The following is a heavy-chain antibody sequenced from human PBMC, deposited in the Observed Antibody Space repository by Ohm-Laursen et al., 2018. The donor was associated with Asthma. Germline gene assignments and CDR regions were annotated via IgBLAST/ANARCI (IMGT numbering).Heavy chain of an antibody. Sequence: SSVKVSCKASGGTFSSYAISWVRQAPGQGLEWMGGIIPIFGTANYAQKFQGRVTITADESTSTAYMELSSLRSEDTAVYYCARDSDTRQTIGYYYGMDVWGPGTTVTVSS. D-gene: IGHD5-18*01. CDR1: GGTFSSYA. CDR3: ARDSDTRQTIGYYYGMDV. V-gene: IGHV1-69*01. CDR2: IIPIFGTA. J-gene: IGHJ6*02.